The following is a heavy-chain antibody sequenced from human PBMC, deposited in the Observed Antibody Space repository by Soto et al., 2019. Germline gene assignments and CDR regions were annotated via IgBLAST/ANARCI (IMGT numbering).Heavy chain of an antibody. CDR3: ARDLADIVVVVAATPSYYYGMDV. V-gene: IGHV1-18*01. CDR2: ISAYNGNT. D-gene: IGHD2-15*01. J-gene: IGHJ6*02. Sequence: QVQLVQSGAEVKKPGASVKVSCKASGYTFTSYGISWVRQAPGQGLEWMGWISAYNGNTNYAQKLQGRVTMTTDTSTSTSYMELRSLRSDDTAVYYCARDLADIVVVVAATPSYYYGMDVWGQGTTVTVSS. CDR1: GYTFTSYG.